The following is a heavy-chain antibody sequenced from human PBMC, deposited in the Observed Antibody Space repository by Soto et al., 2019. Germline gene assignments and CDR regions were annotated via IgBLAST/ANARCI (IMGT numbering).Heavy chain of an antibody. Sequence: PGGSLRLSCAASGFTFSSYSMNWVRQAPGKVLEWVSSISSSSSYIYYADSVKGRFTISRDNAKNSLYLQMNSLRAEDTAVYYCARDFCSGGSCFAFDYWGQGTLVTVSS. CDR2: ISSSSSYI. V-gene: IGHV3-21*01. CDR1: GFTFSSYS. CDR3: ARDFCSGGSCFAFDY. D-gene: IGHD2-15*01. J-gene: IGHJ4*02.